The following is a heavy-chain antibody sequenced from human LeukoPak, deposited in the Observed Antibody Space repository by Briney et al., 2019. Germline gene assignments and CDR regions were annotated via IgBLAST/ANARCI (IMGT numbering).Heavy chain of an antibody. CDR3: ATLSYYYYYYMDV. Sequence: ASVKVTCKASAYNFTSYDINWVRQVTGQGLEWMGWMNPNSGNTGYAQKFQGRVTMTRNTSISTAYMELSSLRSEDTAVYSCATLSYYYYYYMDVWSKGTTVTVSS. D-gene: IGHD2/OR15-2a*01. V-gene: IGHV1-8*01. CDR2: MNPNSGNT. CDR1: AYNFTSYD. J-gene: IGHJ6*03.